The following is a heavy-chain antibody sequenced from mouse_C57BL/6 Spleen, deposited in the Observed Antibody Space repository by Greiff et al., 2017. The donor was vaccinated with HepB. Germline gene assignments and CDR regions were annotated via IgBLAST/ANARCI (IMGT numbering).Heavy chain of an antibody. V-gene: IGHV5-17*01. J-gene: IGHJ3*01. CDR2: ISSGSSTI. CDR1: GFTFSDYG. CDR3: AREGLAPWFAY. Sequence: EVHLVESGGGLVKPGGSLKLSCAASGFTFSDYGMHWVRQAPEKGLEWVAYISSGSSTIYYADTVKGRFTISRDNAKNTLFLQMTSLRSEDTAMYYSAREGLAPWFAYWGQGTLVTVSA. D-gene: IGHD3-3*01.